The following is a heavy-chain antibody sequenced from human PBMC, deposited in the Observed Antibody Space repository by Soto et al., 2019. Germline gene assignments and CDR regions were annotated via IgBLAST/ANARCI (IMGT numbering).Heavy chain of an antibody. Sequence: SEALFLPFNVSGGSLNNYFWGWIRQPPGKGLEFIGYIYYAGTTTYNPSLKSRVTISVDMSKNQFSLKLSSVTAADTAVYYCAKALGELSPESYDYWGQGTLVTVSS. V-gene: IGHV4-59*08. D-gene: IGHD3-16*02. CDR2: IYYAGTT. J-gene: IGHJ4*02. CDR1: GGSLNNYF. CDR3: AKALGELSPESYDY.